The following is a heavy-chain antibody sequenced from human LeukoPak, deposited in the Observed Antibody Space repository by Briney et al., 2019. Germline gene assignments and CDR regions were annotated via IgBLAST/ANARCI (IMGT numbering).Heavy chain of an antibody. D-gene: IGHD2-2*01. CDR2: ITSSGSTI. CDR3: ARVGYCSSSTCRNYFDY. CDR1: GFTFSSYE. Sequence: GGSLRLSCAASGFTFSSYEMNWVRQAPGKGLEWVSYITSSGSTIYYADSVKGRFTISRDNARNSLYLQMNSQRAEDTAVYYCARVGYCSSSTCRNYFDYWGQGTLVTVSS. V-gene: IGHV3-48*03. J-gene: IGHJ4*02.